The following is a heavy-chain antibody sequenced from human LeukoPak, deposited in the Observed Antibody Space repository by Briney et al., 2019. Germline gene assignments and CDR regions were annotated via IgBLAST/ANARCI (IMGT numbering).Heavy chain of an antibody. CDR3: ARVGQQLGY. CDR2: ISAYNGNT. Sequence: ASLKVSCKPSGYTFTSYAISSVRQAPGQGLEWMGWISAYNGNTNYAQKLQGRVTMTTDTSTSTAYMERRSLRSDDTAVYYCARVGQQLGYWGQGTLVTVSS. V-gene: IGHV1-18*01. D-gene: IGHD6-13*01. J-gene: IGHJ4*02. CDR1: GYTFTSYA.